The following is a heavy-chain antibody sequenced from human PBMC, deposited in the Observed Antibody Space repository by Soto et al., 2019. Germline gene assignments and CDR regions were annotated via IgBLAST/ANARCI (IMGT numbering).Heavy chain of an antibody. CDR2: ISSSSSYI. D-gene: IGHD6-13*01. J-gene: IGHJ4*02. CDR1: GFTFSSYS. CDR3: ARPTIAAAGSPPVTDLGY. V-gene: IGHV3-21*01. Sequence: PGGSLRLSCAASGFTFSSYSMNWVRQAPGKGLEWVSSISSSSSYIYYADSVKGRFTISRDNAKNSLYLQMNSLRAEDTAVYYCARPTIAAAGSPPVTDLGYWGKGTLVTVSS.